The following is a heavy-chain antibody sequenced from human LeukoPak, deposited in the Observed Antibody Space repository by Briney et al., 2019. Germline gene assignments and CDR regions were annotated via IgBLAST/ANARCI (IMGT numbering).Heavy chain of an antibody. Sequence: SETLSLTCAVYGGSFSGYYWSWIRQPPGKGLEWIGEINHSGSTNYNPSLKSRVTISVDTSKNQFSLKLSSVTAADTAVYYCARVEAAAGYFDYWGQGTLVTVSS. V-gene: IGHV4-34*01. D-gene: IGHD6-13*01. CDR3: ARVEAAAGYFDY. J-gene: IGHJ4*02. CDR2: INHSGST. CDR1: GGSFSGYY.